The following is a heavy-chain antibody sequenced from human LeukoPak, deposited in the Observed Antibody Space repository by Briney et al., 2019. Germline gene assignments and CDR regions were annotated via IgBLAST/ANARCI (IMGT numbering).Heavy chain of an antibody. J-gene: IGHJ3*02. D-gene: IGHD3/OR15-3a*01. CDR2: IKQDGSEK. CDR1: GFTFSSYW. CDR3: AGYFARTGYYAEGFDI. V-gene: IGHV3-7*01. Sequence: PGGSLRLSCAASGFTFSSYWMSWVRQAPGKGLEWVANIKQDGSEKYYVDSVKGRFTISRDNAKNSLYLQMNSLRAEDTAVYYCAGYFARTGYYAEGFDIWGQGTMVTVSS.